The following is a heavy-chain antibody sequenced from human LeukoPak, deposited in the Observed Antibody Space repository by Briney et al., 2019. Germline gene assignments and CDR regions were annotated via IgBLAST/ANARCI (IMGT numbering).Heavy chain of an antibody. CDR3: ARDLYYSDRNGYLNGFDL. J-gene: IGHJ3*01. D-gene: IGHD3-22*01. Sequence: SQTLSLTCSISGDSVSNYNAWNWVRQSPSRGLEWLGRTFYRSRWYNTYAVSVKSRIVINADASKNLFSLQLNSVTPEDTAVYCARDLYYSDRNGYLNGFDLWGQGTVVIVSS. CDR2: TFYRSRWYN. CDR1: GDSVSNYNA. V-gene: IGHV6-1*01.